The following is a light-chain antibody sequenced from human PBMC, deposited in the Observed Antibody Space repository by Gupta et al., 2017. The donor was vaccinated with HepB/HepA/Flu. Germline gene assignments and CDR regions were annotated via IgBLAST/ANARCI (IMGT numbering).Light chain of an antibody. J-gene: IGLJ1*01. CDR1: SRDIGVYNF. CDR2: DVS. CDR3: ASYISSSTPFV. V-gene: IGLV2-14*01. Sequence: QSALPQPASVPWSPGQSITVSCTGTSRDIGVYNFVSWYQQHPGKAPKLMIYDVSNRPSGVSNRFSGSKSGNTASLTISGLQADDEADYYCASYISSSTPFVFGSGTQVTVL.